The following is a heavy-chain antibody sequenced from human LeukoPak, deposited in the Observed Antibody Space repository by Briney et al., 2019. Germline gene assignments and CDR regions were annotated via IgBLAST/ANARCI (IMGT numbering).Heavy chain of an antibody. CDR2: VYYTGIT. D-gene: IGHD3-10*01. Sequence: SETLSLTCTVSGGSISGKYWSWIRQPPGKGLEWIGCVYYTGITNYNPSLKGRVSISIDKLNNNFPLTLTSVTAADTAVYYCATGTYAGRAHLDYWGQGSLVAVSS. CDR3: ATGTYAGRAHLDY. CDR1: GGSISGKY. V-gene: IGHV4-59*01. J-gene: IGHJ4*02.